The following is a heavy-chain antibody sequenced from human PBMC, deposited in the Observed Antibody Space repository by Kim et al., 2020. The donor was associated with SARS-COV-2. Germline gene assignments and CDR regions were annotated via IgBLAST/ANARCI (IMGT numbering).Heavy chain of an antibody. CDR3: AREGGGSYAAFDI. CDR2: ISSSSSYI. Sequence: GGSLRLSCAASGFTFSSYSMNWVRQAPGKGLEWVSSISSSSSYIYYADSVKGRFTISRDNAKNSLYLQMNSLRAEDTAVYYCAREGGGSYAAFDIWGQGTMVTVSS. J-gene: IGHJ3*02. CDR1: GFTFSSYS. D-gene: IGHD1-26*01. V-gene: IGHV3-21*01.